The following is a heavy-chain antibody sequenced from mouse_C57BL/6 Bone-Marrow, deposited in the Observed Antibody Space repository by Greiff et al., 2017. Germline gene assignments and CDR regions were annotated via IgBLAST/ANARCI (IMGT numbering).Heavy chain of an antibody. J-gene: IGHJ1*03. CDR1: GYTFTDYY. D-gene: IGHD2-3*01. V-gene: IGHV1-26*01. CDR3: ARDGYWYFDV. CDR2: INPNNGGT. Sequence: EVQLQQSGPELVKPGASVKISCKASGYTFTDYYMNWVKQSHGKSLEWIGDINPNNGGTSYNQKFKGKATLTVDKSSSTAYMERRSLTSEDAAVYYCARDGYWYFDVGGTGTTVTVSS.